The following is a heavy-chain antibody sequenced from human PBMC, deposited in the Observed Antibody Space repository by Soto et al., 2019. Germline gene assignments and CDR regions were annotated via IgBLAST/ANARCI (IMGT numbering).Heavy chain of an antibody. Sequence: SETLSLTCAVYGGSFSGYYWSWIRQPPGKGLEWIGEINHSGSTNYNPSLKSRVTISVDTSKNQFSLKLSSVTAADTAVYYCARGITFGGVIVAWYFDYWGQGTLVTVSS. V-gene: IGHV4-34*01. CDR1: GGSFSGYY. D-gene: IGHD3-16*02. J-gene: IGHJ4*02. CDR3: ARGITFGGVIVAWYFDY. CDR2: INHSGST.